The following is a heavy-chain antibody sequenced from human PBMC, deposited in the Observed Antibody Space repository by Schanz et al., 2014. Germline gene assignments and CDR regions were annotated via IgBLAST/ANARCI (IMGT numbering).Heavy chain of an antibody. J-gene: IGHJ4*02. V-gene: IGHV3-23*01. CDR1: GFIFSNYV. Sequence: EVQLLESGGGLIQPGGSLRLSCAASGFIFSNYVMSWVRQAPGKGLEWVSTIGTSGGTNYAESVKGRFTISRDNSKNTLYLQMNSLRAEDTAVYFCAKIERNEDWGQGTLVTVSS. CDR3: AKIERNED. CDR2: IGTSGGT. D-gene: IGHD1-1*01.